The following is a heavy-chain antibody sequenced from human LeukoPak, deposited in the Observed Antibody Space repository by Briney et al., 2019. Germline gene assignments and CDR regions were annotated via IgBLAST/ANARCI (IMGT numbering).Heavy chain of an antibody. CDR2: IKSKTDGGTT. V-gene: IGHV3-15*01. J-gene: IGHJ5*02. CDR1: GFTFSNAW. D-gene: IGHD3-3*01. CDR3: TRDFWSGYSIDP. Sequence: GGSLRLSCAAPGFTFSNAWMSWVRQAPGKGLEWDGRIKSKTDGGTTDYAAPVKGRFTISRDDSNNTLSLQMNSLKTEDTAVYYCTRDFWSGYSIDPWGQGTLVTVSS.